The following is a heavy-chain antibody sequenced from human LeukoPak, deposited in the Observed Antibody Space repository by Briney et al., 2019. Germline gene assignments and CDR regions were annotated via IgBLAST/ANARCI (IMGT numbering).Heavy chain of an antibody. V-gene: IGHV1-69*13. J-gene: IGHJ5*02. CDR3: ARDIGGSYDWFDP. CDR1: GGTYSSYA. CDR2: ISPIFGTA. Sequence: SSVKVSLKASGGTYSSYAISWVRQAPGQQLEWMGGISPIFGTANYAQKFQGRVTITADESTSTAYMELSSLRSEDTAVYYCARDIGGSYDWFDPWGQGTLVTVSS. D-gene: IGHD1-26*01.